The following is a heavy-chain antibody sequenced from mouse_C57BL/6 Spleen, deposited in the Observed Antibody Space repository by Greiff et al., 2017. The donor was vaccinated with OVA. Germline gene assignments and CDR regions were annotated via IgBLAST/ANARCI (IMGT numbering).Heavy chain of an antibody. CDR2: IDPSDSYT. CDR1: GYTFTSYW. Sequence: QVQLQQPGAELVMPGASVKLSCKASGYTFTSYWMHWVKQRPGQGLEWIGEIDPSDSYTNYNQKFKGKSTLTVDKSSSTAYMQLSSLTSEDSAVYYCAREGLSSYYYDDWGQGTTLTVSS. D-gene: IGHD3-3*01. V-gene: IGHV1-69*01. J-gene: IGHJ2*01. CDR3: AREGLSSYYYDD.